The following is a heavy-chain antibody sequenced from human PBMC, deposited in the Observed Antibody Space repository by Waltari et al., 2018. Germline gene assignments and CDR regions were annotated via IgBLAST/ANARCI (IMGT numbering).Heavy chain of an antibody. CDR1: GGTFRSSA. V-gene: IGHV1-69*12. CDR3: ASKYCSSTSCYPDYFDY. J-gene: IGHJ4*02. CDR2: IIPIFGKA. Sequence: QVQLVQSGAEVKKPGSSVPVSCKSSGGTFRSSAISWVRQAPGQGLEWMGGIIPIFGKANYAQKFQGRVTITADESTSTAYMELSSLRSEDTAVYYCASKYCSSTSCYPDYFDYWGQGTLVTVSS. D-gene: IGHD2-2*01.